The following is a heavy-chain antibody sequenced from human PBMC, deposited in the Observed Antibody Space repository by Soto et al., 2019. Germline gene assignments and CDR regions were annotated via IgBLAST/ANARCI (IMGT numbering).Heavy chain of an antibody. CDR3: ARSGDNYNVLDY. V-gene: IGHV3-11*06. J-gene: IGHJ4*02. D-gene: IGHD3-10*02. CDR2: SSNSGTYT. CDR1: GFKVSEYY. Sequence: GGSLRLSCAASGFKVSEYYRSWMRQAPGKGLEWLSYSSNSGTYTRYADSVKGRFSISRDNAKNSLFLQINSLRGEDSATYYCARSGDNYNVLDYWGQGTPVTVYS.